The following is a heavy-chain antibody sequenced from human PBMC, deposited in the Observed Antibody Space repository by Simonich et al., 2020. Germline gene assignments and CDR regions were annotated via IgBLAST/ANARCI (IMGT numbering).Heavy chain of an antibody. V-gene: IGHV4-59*08. Sequence: QVQLQESGPGLVKPSETLSLTCTVSGGSISSYYWSWIRQPPGKGLEWIGYIYYSRSPNYNPSLKSRVTISVDTSKNQFSLKLSSVTAADTAVYYCARLPDYWGQGTLVTVSS. J-gene: IGHJ4*02. CDR1: GGSISSYY. CDR3: ARLPDY. CDR2: IYYSRSP.